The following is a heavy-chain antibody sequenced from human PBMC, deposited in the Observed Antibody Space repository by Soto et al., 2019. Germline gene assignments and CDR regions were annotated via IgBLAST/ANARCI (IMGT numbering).Heavy chain of an antibody. CDR3: ARVPHDYSKGFGYYYGMYV. V-gene: IGHV4-4*02. CDR1: SGSISSSNW. D-gene: IGHD4-4*01. Sequence: SETLSLTCAVSSGSISSSNWWSWVRQPPGKGLEWIGEIYHSGSTNYSPSLKSRVTISVDTSKNQFSLKLSSVTAADTAVYYCARVPHDYSKGFGYYYGMYVWGKGTTVTVS. CDR2: IYHSGST. J-gene: IGHJ6*04.